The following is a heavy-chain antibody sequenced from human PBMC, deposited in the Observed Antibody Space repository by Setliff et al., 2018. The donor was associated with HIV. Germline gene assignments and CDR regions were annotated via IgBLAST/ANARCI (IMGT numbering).Heavy chain of an antibody. CDR2: ISHSGST. J-gene: IGHJ6*03. CDR3: ARDYYDDTYCSPGIYYLYYMDV. D-gene: IGHD3-22*01. Sequence: PSETLSLTCAVSGGSIMTGDWWSWVRQSPGKRLEWIGEISHSGSTNYNPSLRSRVTMSVDKSNNQFSLKLSSVTAADTAVYYCARDYYDDTYCSPGIYYLYYMDVWGKGTTVTVSS. CDR1: GGSIMTGDW. V-gene: IGHV4-4*02.